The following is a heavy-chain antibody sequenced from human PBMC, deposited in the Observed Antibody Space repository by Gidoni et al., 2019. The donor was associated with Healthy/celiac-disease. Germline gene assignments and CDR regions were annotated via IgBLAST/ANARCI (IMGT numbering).Heavy chain of an antibody. D-gene: IGHD2-2*01. Sequence: QVQLVQYAAEVQKPGATVTVSCKASGYTCSSCGLSWVRQAPGHGREWMGWISAYNGYTNYAQKLQVRVSMTPYTSTITADMELGRLGSDGAGDYYCACAVPASMSWGQGTLVTVSS. CDR3: ACAVPASMS. V-gene: IGHV1-18*01. J-gene: IGHJ5*02. CDR1: GYTCSSCG. CDR2: ISAYNGYT.